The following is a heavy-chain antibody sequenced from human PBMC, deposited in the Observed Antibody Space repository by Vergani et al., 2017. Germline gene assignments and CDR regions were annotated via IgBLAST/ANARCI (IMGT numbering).Heavy chain of an antibody. D-gene: IGHD5-18*01. CDR3: ARVSPTPTGRIQLWKRIQNWFDP. CDR2: INHSGST. Sequence: QVQLQQWGAGLLKPSETLSLTCAVYGGSFSGYYWSWIRQPPGKGLEWIGEINHSGSTNYNPSLKSRVTISVDTSKNQFSLKLSSVTAADTAVSYCARVSPTPTGRIQLWKRIQNWFDPWGQGTLVTVSS. CDR1: GGSFSGYY. V-gene: IGHV4-34*01. J-gene: IGHJ5*02.